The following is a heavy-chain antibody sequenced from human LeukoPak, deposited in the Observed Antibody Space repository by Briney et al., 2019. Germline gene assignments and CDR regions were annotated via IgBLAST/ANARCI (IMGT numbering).Heavy chain of an antibody. CDR3: AKGAYYYDSSAFDY. D-gene: IGHD3-22*01. CDR2: ISYDGSNK. J-gene: IGHJ4*02. Sequence: GGSLRLSCAASGFTFSSYGMHWVRQAPGKGLEGVAVISYDGSNKYYADSVKGRFTISRDNSKNTLYLQMNSLTAEDTAVYYCAKGAYYYDSSAFDYWGQGTLVTVSS. CDR1: GFTFSSYG. V-gene: IGHV3-30*18.